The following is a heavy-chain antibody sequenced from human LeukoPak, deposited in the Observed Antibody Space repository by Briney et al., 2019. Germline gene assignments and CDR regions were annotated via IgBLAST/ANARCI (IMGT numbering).Heavy chain of an antibody. CDR2: ISASGGST. CDR3: AKSRVSGLRFLEWVYFNY. Sequence: HPGKSLRLSCAASGFTFSSYAMTWVRQAPGKGLEWVSTISASGGSTYYAGSVKGRSTISRDNSRDTLYLQMNSLGAEDTARYYCAKSRVSGLRFLEWVYFNYWGQGTLVTVSS. J-gene: IGHJ4*02. CDR1: GFTFSSYA. D-gene: IGHD3-3*01. V-gene: IGHV3-23*01.